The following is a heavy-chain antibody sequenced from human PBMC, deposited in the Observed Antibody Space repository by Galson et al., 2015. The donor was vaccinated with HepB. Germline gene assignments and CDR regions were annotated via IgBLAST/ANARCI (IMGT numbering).Heavy chain of an antibody. CDR1: GYSFTSYW. Sequence: QSGAEVKKPGESLKISCKGSGYSFTSYWIGWVRQMPGKGLEWMGIIYPGDSDTRYSPSFQGQVTISADKSISTAYLQWSSLKASDTAMYYCARHTAATNYYYGMDVWGQGTTVAVSS. J-gene: IGHJ6*02. CDR3: ARHTAATNYYYGMDV. D-gene: IGHD2-15*01. V-gene: IGHV5-51*01. CDR2: IYPGDSDT.